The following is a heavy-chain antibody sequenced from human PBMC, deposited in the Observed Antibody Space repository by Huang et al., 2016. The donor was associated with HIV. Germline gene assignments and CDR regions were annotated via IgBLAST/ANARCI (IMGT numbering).Heavy chain of an antibody. CDR2: VSTYKGHT. Sequence: QVQLVQSGPEMKKPGASVNVSCKSSGYTFFTYSISWVRPAPGQGLEWMGWVSTYKGHTNYAQKFQGRLTLTTDVSTRSAYMELKNLRSDDTAVYYCARFRGPQVTLNWLDPWGQGTLVTVSS. CDR3: ARFRGPQVTLNWLDP. J-gene: IGHJ5*02. D-gene: IGHD3-10*01. V-gene: IGHV1-18*01. CDR1: GYTFFTYS.